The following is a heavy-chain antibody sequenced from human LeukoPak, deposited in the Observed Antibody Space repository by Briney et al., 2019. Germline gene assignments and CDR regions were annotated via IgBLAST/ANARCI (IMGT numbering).Heavy chain of an antibody. CDR2: INHSGST. D-gene: IGHD3-16*02. Sequence: SETLSLTCAVYGGSFSGYYWSWIRQPPGKGLEWIGEINHSGSTNYNPSLKSRVTISVDTSKNQFSLKLSSVTAADTAVYYCARTQKLYRKTAKFDYWGQGTLVTVSS. CDR3: ARTQKLYRKTAKFDY. J-gene: IGHJ4*02. CDR1: GGSFSGYY. V-gene: IGHV4-34*01.